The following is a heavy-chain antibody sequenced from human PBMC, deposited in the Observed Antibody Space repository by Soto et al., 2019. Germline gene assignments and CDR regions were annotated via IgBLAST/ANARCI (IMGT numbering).Heavy chain of an antibody. CDR3: AAERGLSGFTY. Sequence: QVQLVESGGGVVQPWRSLRLSCVASGFMFSSFGMHWVRQAPGKGLEWVAVIWYDGSNDFYGDSVNGRCTISRDNSKNMVYLQMNSMRADDTAVYYCAAERGLSGFTYWGQGTPVSVSS. V-gene: IGHV3-33*01. J-gene: IGHJ4*02. D-gene: IGHD6-25*01. CDR2: IWYDGSND. CDR1: GFMFSSFG.